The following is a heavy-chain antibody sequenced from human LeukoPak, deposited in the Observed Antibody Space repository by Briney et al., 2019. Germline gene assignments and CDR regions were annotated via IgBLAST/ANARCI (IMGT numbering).Heavy chain of an antibody. V-gene: IGHV4-30-2*01. CDR1: GGSISSGGYY. J-gene: IGHJ4*02. CDR3: ARDRVGSGWSFPDY. CDR2: IYHSGST. D-gene: IGHD6-19*01. Sequence: SQTLSLTCTVSGGSISSGGYYWSWIRQPPGKGLEWIGYIYHSGSTYYNPSLKSRVTISVDTSKKQFSLKLSSVTAADTAVYYCARDRVGSGWSFPDYWGQGTLVTVSS.